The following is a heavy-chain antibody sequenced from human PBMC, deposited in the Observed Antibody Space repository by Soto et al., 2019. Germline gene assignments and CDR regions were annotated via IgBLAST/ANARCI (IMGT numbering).Heavy chain of an antibody. CDR2: ISAHNGDT. CDR3: ATEPIYYNDGSGYYPLGH. Sequence: QVQLVQSGAEVRKPGASVKVSCKASGYSFATYGFSWVRQAPGQGLACVGWISAHNGDTHYSQKFQGRVTLTTDTSTNTGYMELRSLTSDDTAVYFCATEPIYYNDGSGYYPLGHWGKGTLVTVSS. D-gene: IGHD3-22*01. J-gene: IGHJ4*02. V-gene: IGHV1-18*04. CDR1: GYSFATYG.